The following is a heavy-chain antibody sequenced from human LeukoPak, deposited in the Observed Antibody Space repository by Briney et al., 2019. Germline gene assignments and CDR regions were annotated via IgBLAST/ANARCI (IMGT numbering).Heavy chain of an antibody. J-gene: IGHJ4*02. CDR2: INEHGSLK. D-gene: IGHD4-17*01. CDR3: ARSLNTVDY. Sequence: GGSLRLSCAASGFTFSAYWMTWVRQAPGKGLEWVANINEHGSLKYYVDSVKGRFTISRDNAKNSLYLQMNSLRAEDTAVYYCARSLNTVDYWGQGTLVTVSS. V-gene: IGHV3-7*02. CDR1: GFTFSAYW.